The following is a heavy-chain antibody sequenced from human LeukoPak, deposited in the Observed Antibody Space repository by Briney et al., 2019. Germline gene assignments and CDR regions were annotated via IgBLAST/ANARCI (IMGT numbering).Heavy chain of an antibody. Sequence: SETLSLTCTVSGGSISSYYWSWIWQPAGEGLERLGRFYTGGSTNYNPSLKSRVTMSVDTSKNQYTLKLSSVTAADTAVYYCARDCGGDCYSGFNWFDPWGQGSLVTVSS. V-gene: IGHV4-4*07. CDR1: GGSISSYY. CDR2: FYTGGST. D-gene: IGHD2-21*02. CDR3: ARDCGGDCYSGFNWFDP. J-gene: IGHJ5*02.